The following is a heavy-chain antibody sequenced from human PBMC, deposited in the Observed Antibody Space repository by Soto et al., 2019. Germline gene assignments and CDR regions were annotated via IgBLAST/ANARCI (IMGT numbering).Heavy chain of an antibody. D-gene: IGHD4-17*01. J-gene: IGHJ5*02. CDR2: ISYDGSNK. V-gene: IGHV3-30*18. Sequence: GGSLRLSCAASGFTFSSYGMHWVRQAPGKGLEWVAVISYDGSNKYYADSVKGRFTISRDNSKNTLYLQMNSLRAEDTAVYYCAKVAQYTVTTSGWFDPWGQGTLVTVSS. CDR1: GFTFSSYG. CDR3: AKVAQYTVTTSGWFDP.